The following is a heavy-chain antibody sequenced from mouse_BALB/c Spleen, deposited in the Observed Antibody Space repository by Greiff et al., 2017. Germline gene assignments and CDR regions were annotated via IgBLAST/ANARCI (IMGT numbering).Heavy chain of an antibody. Sequence: EVQRVESGGGLVQPGGSRKLSCAASGFTFSSFGMHWVRQAPEKGLEWVAYISSGSSTIYYADTVKGRFTISRDNPKNTLFPQMTSLRSEDTAMYYCARRGSSFYYAMDYWGQGTSVTVSS. D-gene: IGHD1-1*01. CDR3: ARRGSSFYYAMDY. CDR2: ISSGSSTI. CDR1: GFTFSSFG. V-gene: IGHV5-17*02. J-gene: IGHJ4*01.